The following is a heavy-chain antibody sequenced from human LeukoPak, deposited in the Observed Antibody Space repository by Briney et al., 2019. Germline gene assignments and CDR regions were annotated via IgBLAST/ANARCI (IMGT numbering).Heavy chain of an antibody. CDR1: GFTFSGYE. CDR3: AKDSRRVYGSGSYWNV. D-gene: IGHD3-10*01. CDR2: ISSRGSSI. J-gene: IGHJ6*04. V-gene: IGHV3-48*03. Sequence: GGSLRLSCAASGFTFSGYEMNWVRQAPGKGLEWVSYISSRGSSIYYADSVKGRFTVSRDNDKNSLYLQMNSLRAEDMGLYYCAKDSRRVYGSGSYWNVWGKGTTVTVSS.